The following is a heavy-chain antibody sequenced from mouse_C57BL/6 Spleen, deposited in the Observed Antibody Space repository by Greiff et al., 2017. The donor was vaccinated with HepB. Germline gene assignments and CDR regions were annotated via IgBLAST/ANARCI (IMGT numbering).Heavy chain of an antibody. D-gene: IGHD1-1*01. V-gene: IGHV1-81*01. CDR1: GYTFTSYG. Sequence: VQLQQSGAELARPGASVKLSCKASGYTFTSYGISWVKQRTGQGLEWIGEIYPRSGNTYYNEKFKGKATLTADKSSSTAYMELRSLTSEDSAVYFCARSGTTVDYYAMDYWGQGTSVTVSS. CDR3: ARSGTTVDYYAMDY. J-gene: IGHJ4*01. CDR2: IYPRSGNT.